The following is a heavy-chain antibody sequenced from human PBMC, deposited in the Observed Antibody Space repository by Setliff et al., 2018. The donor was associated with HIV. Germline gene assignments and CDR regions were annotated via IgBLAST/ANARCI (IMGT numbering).Heavy chain of an antibody. CDR2: ISSSSSTI. J-gene: IGHJ4*02. CDR1: GFTFSSYS. Sequence: GGSLRLSCAASGFTFSSYSMNWVRQAPGRGLEWVSYISSSSSTIYYADSVEGRFTISRDISRNTLYLQMNSLRVEDTAVYYCAKVGSSGYYEMCDYWGQGTLVTVSS. D-gene: IGHD5-12*01. CDR3: AKVGSSGYYEMCDY. V-gene: IGHV3-48*01.